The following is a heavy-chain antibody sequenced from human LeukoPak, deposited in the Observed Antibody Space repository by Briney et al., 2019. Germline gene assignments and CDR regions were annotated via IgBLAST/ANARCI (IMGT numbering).Heavy chain of an antibody. CDR2: INIGGTNT. CDR3: ATDGAGFDT. V-gene: IGHV3-48*04. Sequence: GGSLRLSCAASGFTFSSYSMNWVRQAPGKGLEWVSYINIGGTNTHYADSVKGRFTISRDNAKKSLYLEMNNVRAEDTAVYYCATDGAGFDTWGQGVLVTVSS. CDR1: GFTFSSYS. J-gene: IGHJ5*02.